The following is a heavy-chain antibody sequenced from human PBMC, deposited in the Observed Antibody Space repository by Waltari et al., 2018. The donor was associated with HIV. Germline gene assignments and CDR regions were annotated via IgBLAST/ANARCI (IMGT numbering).Heavy chain of an antibody. J-gene: IGHJ6*02. Sequence: EVQVLESGGALVQPGGSLRLSCAASGFTFSNYGMSWVRQGPGRGRGWVSTIGGCAGRTYYGDSVKCPFTVSRDKSKNTLYLQMNSLRAEDTSVYFCVKEHQYSHSWYSYYGMDVWGQGTTVTVSS. D-gene: IGHD6-13*01. CDR2: IGGCAGRT. CDR1: GFTFSNYG. CDR3: VKEHQYSHSWYSYYGMDV. V-gene: IGHV3-23*01.